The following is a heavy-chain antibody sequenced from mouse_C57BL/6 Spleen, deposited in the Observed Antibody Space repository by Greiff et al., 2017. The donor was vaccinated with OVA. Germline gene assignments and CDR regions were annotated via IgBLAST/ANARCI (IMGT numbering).Heavy chain of an antibody. CDR2: SRNKANDYTT. CDR3: ARDYAGDYYAMDY. Sequence: EVKLVDSGGGLVQSGRSLRLSCATSGFTFSDFYMEWVRQAPGKGLEWIAASRNKANDYTTEYSASGKGRFIVSRDTSQSILYLQMNALRAEDTAIYYCARDYAGDYYAMDYWGQGTSVTVSS. CDR1: GFTFSDFY. V-gene: IGHV7-1*01. J-gene: IGHJ4*01.